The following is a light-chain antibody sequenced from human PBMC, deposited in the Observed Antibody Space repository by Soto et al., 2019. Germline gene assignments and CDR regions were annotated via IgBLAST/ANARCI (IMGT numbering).Light chain of an antibody. Sequence: EIVMTQSPATLSVSPGERATLFCRASPSVNNNFLAWYQQKPGQAPRLLIHGASTRATGSPARFSGSGSGTEFTLTISSLQSEDFAVYYCQQYSAWPLTFGGGTKVEIK. V-gene: IGKV3-15*01. CDR3: QQYSAWPLT. J-gene: IGKJ4*01. CDR2: GAS. CDR1: PSVNNN.